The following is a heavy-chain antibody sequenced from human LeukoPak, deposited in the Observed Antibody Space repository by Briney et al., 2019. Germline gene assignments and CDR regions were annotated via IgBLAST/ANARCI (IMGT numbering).Heavy chain of an antibody. V-gene: IGHV4-39*01. CDR2: IYYSGST. CDR3: ARTSGGYSGGGYYYYMDV. J-gene: IGHJ6*03. CDR1: GGSISSNSYY. Sequence: PSETLSLTCAVSGGSISSNSYYWGWIRQPPGKGLEWIGSIYYSGSTYYNPSLKSRVTISVDTSKNQFSLKLSSVTAADTAVYYCARTSGGYSGGGYYYYMDVWGKGTTVTVSS. D-gene: IGHD3-10*01.